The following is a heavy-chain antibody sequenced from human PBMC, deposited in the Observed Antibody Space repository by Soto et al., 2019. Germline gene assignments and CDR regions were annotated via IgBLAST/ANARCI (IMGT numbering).Heavy chain of an antibody. J-gene: IGHJ5*02. Sequence: QLQLQESGSGLVRPSQTLSLTCAVSGGSISSGGYSWNWNRQPPGKGLEWIGYIYHSGSTLYNPSLKSRVTISVDKSKNQFSLRLYSVTAADTAVYYCARDQLEGNWFDPWGQGTLVTVSS. CDR2: IYHSGST. CDR1: GGSISSGGYS. D-gene: IGHD1-1*01. CDR3: ARDQLEGNWFDP. V-gene: IGHV4-30-2*01.